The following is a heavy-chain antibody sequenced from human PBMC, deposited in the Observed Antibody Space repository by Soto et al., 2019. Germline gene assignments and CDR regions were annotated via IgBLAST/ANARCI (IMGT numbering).Heavy chain of an antibody. Sequence: GGSLRLSCAASGFTFSSYAMSWVRQAPGKGLEWVSAISGSGGSTYYADSVKGRFTISRDNSKNTLYLQMNSLRAEDTAVYYCVKDLKRSQYCFVDWGQGTLVTVVS. J-gene: IGHJ4*02. CDR1: GFTFSSYA. D-gene: IGHD3-10*01. CDR2: ISGSGGST. CDR3: VKDLKRSQYCFVD. V-gene: IGHV3-23*01.